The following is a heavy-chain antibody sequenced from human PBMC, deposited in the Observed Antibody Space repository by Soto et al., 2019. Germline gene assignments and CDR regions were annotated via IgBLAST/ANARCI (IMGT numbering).Heavy chain of an antibody. Sequence: LRLSCAASGFTFSSYRMNWVRQAPGKGLEWVSSISSSSSYIYYADSVKGRFTISRDNAKNSLYLKMNSLRAEDTAVYYCARDRGDYYYYGMDVWGQGTTVTVSS. V-gene: IGHV3-21*01. CDR3: ARDRGDYYYYGMDV. J-gene: IGHJ6*02. CDR1: GFTFSSYR. CDR2: ISSSSSYI.